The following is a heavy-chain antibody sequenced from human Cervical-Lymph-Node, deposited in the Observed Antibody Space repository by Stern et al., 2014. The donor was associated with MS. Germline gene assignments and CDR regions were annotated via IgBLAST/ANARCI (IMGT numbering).Heavy chain of an antibody. V-gene: IGHV1-58*01. CDR3: AAEVGVITNGMDV. CDR1: GFTFTSSA. Sequence: QLVQSGPEVKKPGTSVKVSCKASGFTFTSSAVQWVRQARGQRLEWIGWIVVGSGNTNYAQKFQERVTITRYMSTSTAYMELSSLRSEDTAVYYCAAEVGVITNGMDVWGQGTTVTVSS. CDR2: IVVGSGNT. D-gene: IGHD3-22*01. J-gene: IGHJ6*02.